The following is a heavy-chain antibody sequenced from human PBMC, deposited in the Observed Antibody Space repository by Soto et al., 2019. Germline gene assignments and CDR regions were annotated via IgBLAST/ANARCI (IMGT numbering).Heavy chain of an antibody. CDR3: ARLPRGSTSWYWDAFDI. CDR1: GYSFASYW. Sequence: GESLKISCKASGYSFASYWIGWVRQMPGKGLEWMGIIYPGDSDTRYSPSFQGQVTISADKSISTAYLQWSSLKASDTAMYYCARLPRGSTSWYWDAFDIWGQGTMVTVSS. D-gene: IGHD6-13*01. CDR2: IYPGDSDT. J-gene: IGHJ3*02. V-gene: IGHV5-51*01.